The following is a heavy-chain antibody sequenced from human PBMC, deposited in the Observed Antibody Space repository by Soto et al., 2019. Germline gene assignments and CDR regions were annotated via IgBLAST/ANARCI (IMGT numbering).Heavy chain of an antibody. CDR3: AARSPTVDS. CDR1: GYTFTSYG. V-gene: IGHV1-18*01. Sequence: QVQLVQSGPEVKKPGASVKVSCKTSGYTFTSYGIAWVRQAPGQGLEWMGWISTSKGNTNYAQKSQGTVTMTTDTSPIPVYMELRSPRSGATPVYDCAARSPTVDSLGPGTLITVSS. J-gene: IGHJ4*02. D-gene: IGHD2-21*02. CDR2: ISTSKGNT.